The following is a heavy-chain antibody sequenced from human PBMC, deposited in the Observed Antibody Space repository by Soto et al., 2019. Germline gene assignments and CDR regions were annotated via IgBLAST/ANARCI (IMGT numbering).Heavy chain of an antibody. CDR1: GFTFSDYY. Sequence: GGSLRLSCAASGFTFSDYYMSWIRQAPGKGLEWVSYISSSGSTIHYADSVKGRFTISRDNAKNSLYLQMNSLRAEDTAVYYCATRGTRDYYYYYMDVWGKGTTVTVSS. J-gene: IGHJ6*03. CDR3: ATRGTRDYYYYYMDV. D-gene: IGHD1-1*01. V-gene: IGHV3-11*01. CDR2: ISSSGSTI.